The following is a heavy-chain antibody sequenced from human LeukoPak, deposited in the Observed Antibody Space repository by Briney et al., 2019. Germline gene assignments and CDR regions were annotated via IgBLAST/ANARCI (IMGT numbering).Heavy chain of an antibody. J-gene: IGHJ4*02. CDR3: AGGARCSSTSCYWDFDY. CDR2: IIPIFGTA. V-gene: IGHV1-69*01. Sequence: GSSVKVSCKASGGTFSSYAISWVRQAPGQGLEWMGGIIPIFGTANYAQKFQGRVTITADESTSTAYMELSSLRSEDTAVYYCAGGARCSSTSCYWDFDYWGQGTLVTVSS. D-gene: IGHD2-2*01. CDR1: GGTFSSYA.